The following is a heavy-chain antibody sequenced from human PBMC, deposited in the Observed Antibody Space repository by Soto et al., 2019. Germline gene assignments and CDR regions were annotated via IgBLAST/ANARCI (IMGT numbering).Heavy chain of an antibody. CDR1: GYTFTSYG. D-gene: IGHD3-16*01. V-gene: IGHV1-18*01. CDR3: ARDGPLVFPSAPPLDAFDI. J-gene: IGHJ3*02. Sequence: ASVKVSCKASGYTFTSYGISWVRQAPGQGLEWMGWISAYNGNTNYAQKLQGRVTMTTDTSTSTAYMELRSLRSDDTAVYYCARDGPLVFPSAPPLDAFDIWGQGTMVTVSS. CDR2: ISAYNGNT.